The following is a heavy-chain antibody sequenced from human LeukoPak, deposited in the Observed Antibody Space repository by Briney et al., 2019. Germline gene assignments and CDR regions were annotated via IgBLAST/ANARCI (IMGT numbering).Heavy chain of an antibody. Sequence: PSETLSLTTTVSVGSICSHYWRWMRPPLGKGLECIGYVSYRGSTNNNPSLKTRVTMSLDTSKNQFSLKLSSVTAADTAMYYCARGYCSSTSCIFDYWGQGTLVTVSS. V-gene: IGHV4-59*11. D-gene: IGHD2-2*01. CDR3: ARGYCSSTSCIFDY. J-gene: IGHJ4*02. CDR2: VSYRGST. CDR1: VGSICSHY.